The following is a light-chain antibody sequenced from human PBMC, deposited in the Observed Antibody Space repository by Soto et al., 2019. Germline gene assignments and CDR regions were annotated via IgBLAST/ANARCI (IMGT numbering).Light chain of an antibody. V-gene: IGLV2-8*01. CDR1: SSDVGGYSY. Sequence: QSALTQPPSASGSPGQSVTISCTGTSSDVGGYSYVSWYQQHPGKAPKLILFEVDQRPSGVPDRFSGSKSGNTASLTVSGLQAEDEADYYCSSYAGSNHYVFGTGTKLTVL. CDR2: EVD. CDR3: SSYAGSNHYV. J-gene: IGLJ1*01.